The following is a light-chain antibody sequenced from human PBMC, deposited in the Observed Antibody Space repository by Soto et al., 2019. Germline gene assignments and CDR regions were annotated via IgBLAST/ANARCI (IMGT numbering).Light chain of an antibody. J-gene: IGKJ2*04. V-gene: IGKV3-20*01. CDR3: QQYATSQCS. Sequence: EVVLTQSPGTLSLSPGERATNSCRASQSVNRSYLAWYQQQPGQAPRLLIYDTSTRATGIPDRFNGSGSGTDFTLTISRLEPEDFAVYYCQQYATSQCSFGQGTKVDIK. CDR1: QSVNRSY. CDR2: DTS.